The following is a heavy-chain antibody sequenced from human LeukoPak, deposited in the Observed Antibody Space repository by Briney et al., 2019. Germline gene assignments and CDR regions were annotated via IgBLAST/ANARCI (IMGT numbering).Heavy chain of an antibody. CDR3: ARRVYDSSGYAFWD. V-gene: IGHV4-61*08. CDR1: GGSISSGGYY. D-gene: IGHD3-22*01. Sequence: SETLSLTCTVSGGSISSGGYYWSWIRRHPGKGLEWIGYIYYSGSTNYNPSLKSRVTISVDTSKNQFSLKLSSVTAADTAVYYCARRVYDSSGYAFWDWGQGTLVTVSS. CDR2: IYYSGST. J-gene: IGHJ4*02.